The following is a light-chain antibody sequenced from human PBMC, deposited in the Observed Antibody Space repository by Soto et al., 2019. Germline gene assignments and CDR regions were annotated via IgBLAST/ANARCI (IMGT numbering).Light chain of an antibody. CDR2: DAS. CDR1: QSVSSY. Sequence: EIVLTQSPATLSLSPGDRATLSCRASQSVSSYLAWYQQKPGQAPRLLIYDASNRATGLPARFNGSVSGTDFTLTISSGDPEHFAVYYCQQRSNWPSYICGQRTKLHI. V-gene: IGKV3-11*01. CDR3: QQRSNWPSYI. J-gene: IGKJ2*01.